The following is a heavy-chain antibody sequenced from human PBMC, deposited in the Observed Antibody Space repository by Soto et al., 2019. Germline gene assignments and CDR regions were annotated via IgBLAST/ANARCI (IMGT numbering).Heavy chain of an antibody. CDR1: GGNFSSYA. CDR3: ARDQVESSSSSHEYYYYGMDV. Sequence: QVQLVQSGAEVKKPGSSVKVSCKASGGNFSSYAISWVRQAPGQGLEWMGGIIPIFGTANYAQKFQGRVTITADESTCTAYMELSSLRSEDTAVYYCARDQVESSSSSHEYYYYGMDVWGQGTTVTVSS. V-gene: IGHV1-69*01. D-gene: IGHD6-6*01. CDR2: IIPIFGTA. J-gene: IGHJ6*02.